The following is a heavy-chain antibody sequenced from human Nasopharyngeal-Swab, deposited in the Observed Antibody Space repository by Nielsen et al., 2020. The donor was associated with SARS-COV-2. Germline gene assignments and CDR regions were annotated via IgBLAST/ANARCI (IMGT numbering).Heavy chain of an antibody. CDR1: GYTFTSYA. D-gene: IGHD3-22*01. Sequence: ASVKVSCKASGYTFTSYAMNWVRQAPGQGLEWMGWINTNTGNPTYAQGFQGRVVISLDTSVSTAYLQMSSLKAEDTAVYYCARGGGVRRYYDSSGYYYYYYGMDVWGQGTTVTVSS. CDR2: INTNTGNP. CDR3: ARGGGVRRYYDSSGYYYYYYGMDV. V-gene: IGHV7-4-1*02. J-gene: IGHJ6*02.